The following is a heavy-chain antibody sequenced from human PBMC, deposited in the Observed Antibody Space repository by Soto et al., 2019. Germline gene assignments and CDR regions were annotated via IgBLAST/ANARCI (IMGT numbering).Heavy chain of an antibody. J-gene: IGHJ6*02. Sequence: GASVKVSCKASGYTFTSYGISWVRQAPGQGLEWMGWISAYNGNTNYAQKLQGRVTMTTDTSTSTAYMELRSLRSDDTAVYYCARERVMGTRTTWVDYYYYYGMDVWGQGTTVPVSS. CDR3: ARERVMGTRTTWVDYYYYYGMDV. CDR1: GYTFTSYG. D-gene: IGHD1-7*01. V-gene: IGHV1-18*04. CDR2: ISAYNGNT.